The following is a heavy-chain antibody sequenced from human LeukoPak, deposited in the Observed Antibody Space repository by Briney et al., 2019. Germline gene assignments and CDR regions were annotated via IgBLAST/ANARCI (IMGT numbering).Heavy chain of an antibody. J-gene: IGHJ3*01. Sequence: PGGSLRLSCVASGFTFSTYWMTWVRQAPGKGLEWVANMKGDGSEKHYVDSVKGRFTISRDNARNSLYLQMNSLRAEDSAVYYCARPAYTAAYDLWSQGTLVTVSS. CDR3: ARPAYTAAYDL. CDR2: MKGDGSEK. D-gene: IGHD3-16*01. CDR1: GFTFSTYW. V-gene: IGHV3-7*01.